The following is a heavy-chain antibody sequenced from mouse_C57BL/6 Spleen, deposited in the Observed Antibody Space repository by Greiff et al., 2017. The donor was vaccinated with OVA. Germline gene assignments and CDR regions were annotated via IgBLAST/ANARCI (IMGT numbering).Heavy chain of an antibody. J-gene: IGHJ4*01. Sequence: EVMLVESGGGLVKPGGSLKLSCAASGFTFSDYGMHWVRQAPEKGLEWVAYISSGSSTIYYADTVKGRFTISRDNAKNTLFLQMTSLRSEDTAMYYCARPAQATGYAMDYWGQGTSVTVSS. CDR3: ARPAQATGYAMDY. D-gene: IGHD3-2*02. V-gene: IGHV5-17*01. CDR1: GFTFSDYG. CDR2: ISSGSSTI.